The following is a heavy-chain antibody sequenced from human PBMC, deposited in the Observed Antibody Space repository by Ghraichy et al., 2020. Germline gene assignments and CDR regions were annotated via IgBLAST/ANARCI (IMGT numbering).Heavy chain of an antibody. CDR2: ISGSGGST. CDR1: GFTFSSYA. Sequence: GGSLRLSCAASGFTFSSYAMSWVRQAPGKGLEWVSAISGSGGSTYYADSVKGRFTISRDNSKNTLYLQMNSLRAEDTAVYYCAKDLVEQQLSAIYYYYYYMDVWGKGTTVTVSS. J-gene: IGHJ6*03. D-gene: IGHD6-13*01. CDR3: AKDLVEQQLSAIYYYYYYMDV. V-gene: IGHV3-23*01.